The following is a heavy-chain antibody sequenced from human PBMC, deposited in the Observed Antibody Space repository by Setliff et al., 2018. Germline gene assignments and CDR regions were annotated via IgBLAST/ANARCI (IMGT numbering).Heavy chain of an antibody. Sequence: SETLSLTCTVSGASLRSGGNYWGWFRQPAGKGLEWVGRIYTDGTTNYNPSLKSRVSISADTSMNHFSLRMTSVSAADTAVYYCAKEHVVISFVTNTHHHYGMDVWGQGTTVTVSS. CDR1: GASLRSGGNY. D-gene: IGHD2-8*01. J-gene: IGHJ6*02. V-gene: IGHV4-61*02. CDR3: AKEHVVISFVTNTHHHYGMDV. CDR2: IYTDGTT.